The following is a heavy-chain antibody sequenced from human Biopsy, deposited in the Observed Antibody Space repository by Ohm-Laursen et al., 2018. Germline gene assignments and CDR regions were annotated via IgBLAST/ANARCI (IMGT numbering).Heavy chain of an antibody. J-gene: IGHJ5*01. CDR2: ISGLNGIK. D-gene: IGHD4-11*01. CDR1: GYTYSAYG. CDR3: TRDLQTRAETLDS. V-gene: IGHV1-18*01. Sequence: ASVKVSCNASGYTYSAYGVSWVRQAPGQGLEWMGWISGLNGIKTSASKFQGRLTMTTDRSASTAYMELRGLRSDDTAVYYCTRDLQTRAETLDSWGQGTLVIVSS.